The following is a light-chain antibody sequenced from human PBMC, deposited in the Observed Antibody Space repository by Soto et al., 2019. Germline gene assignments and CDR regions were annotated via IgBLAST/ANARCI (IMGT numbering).Light chain of an antibody. CDR3: ISYTSGSTHYV. CDR2: EVT. V-gene: IGLV2-14*01. J-gene: IGLJ1*01. CDR1: SSDVGGYNY. Sequence: QSVLAQPAAVSGSPGQSITISCTGTSSDVGGYNYVSWYQHHPGKAPKLMIYEVTNRPSGVSNRFSGSKSGNTASLTISGLQAEDEADYYCISYTSGSTHYVFGTGTKATVL.